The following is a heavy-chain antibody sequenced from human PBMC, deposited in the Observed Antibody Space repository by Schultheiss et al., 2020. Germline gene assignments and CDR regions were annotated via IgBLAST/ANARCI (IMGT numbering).Heavy chain of an antibody. Sequence: GGSLRLSCKGSGYSFTSYWIGWVRQMPGKGLEWMGIIYPGDSGTRYSPSFQGQVTISADKSISTAYLQWSSLKASDTAMYYCARRRSSQVGPNDYWGQGTLVNVSS. CDR3: ARRRSSQVGPNDY. CDR1: GYSFTSYW. D-gene: IGHD6-6*01. CDR2: IYPGDSGT. J-gene: IGHJ4*02. V-gene: IGHV5-51*01.